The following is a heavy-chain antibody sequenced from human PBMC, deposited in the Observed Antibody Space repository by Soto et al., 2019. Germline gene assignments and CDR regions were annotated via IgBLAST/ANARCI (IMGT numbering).Heavy chain of an antibody. CDR1: GGSISSSRSY. CDR3: ARAAPHSATSY. J-gene: IGHJ4*02. CDR2: IYSSGSS. D-gene: IGHD2-2*01. V-gene: IGHV4-39*01. Sequence: PSETLSLTCTVSGGSISSSRSYWVWIRQPPGKGLEWIGSIYSSGSSYYNPSLKSRVTISVDTSKNQFSLKLSSVTAADTAVYYCARAAPHSATSYWGQGTLVTVSS.